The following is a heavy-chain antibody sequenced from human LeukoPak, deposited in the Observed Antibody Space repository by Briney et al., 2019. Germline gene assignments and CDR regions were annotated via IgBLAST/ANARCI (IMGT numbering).Heavy chain of an antibody. CDR3: ARDPGGYSSSWYYFDY. D-gene: IGHD6-13*01. V-gene: IGHV3-53*05. Sequence: GGSLRLSCAASGFTVSSNYMSWVRQAPGKGLEWVSVIYSGGSTYYADSVKGRFTTSRDNSKNTLYLQMNSLRAEDTAVYYCARDPGGYSSSWYYFDYWGQGTLVTVSS. J-gene: IGHJ4*02. CDR2: IYSGGST. CDR1: GFTVSSNY.